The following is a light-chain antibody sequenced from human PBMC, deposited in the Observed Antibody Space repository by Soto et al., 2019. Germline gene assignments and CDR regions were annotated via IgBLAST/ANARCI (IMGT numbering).Light chain of an antibody. J-gene: IGLJ1*01. CDR3: ISYTDRQHYL. V-gene: IGLV2-14*03. CDR2: AVS. Sequence: QSVLTQPASVSGSPGQSITISCSGTSSDIGSYDHVAWYQQFPGKSPKLIIYAVSDRPSGVSDRFSGSKSGISASLTISGLQTEDEADYYCISYTDRQHYLFGNGTKVT. CDR1: SSDIGSYDH.